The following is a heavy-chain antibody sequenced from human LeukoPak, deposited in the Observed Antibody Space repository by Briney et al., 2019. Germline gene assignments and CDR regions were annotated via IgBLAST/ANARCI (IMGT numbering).Heavy chain of an antibody. Sequence: SETLSLTCTVSGASISSYYLSWVRQPPGQGLEWIGCMSDSGGTNYNPSLKGRITISADTSKNHFSLKLSSVTAADTAVYYCTGRKYFALWGRGTLVTVSS. CDR2: MSDSGGT. CDR3: TGRKYFAL. J-gene: IGHJ2*01. CDR1: GASISSYY. V-gene: IGHV4-59*08.